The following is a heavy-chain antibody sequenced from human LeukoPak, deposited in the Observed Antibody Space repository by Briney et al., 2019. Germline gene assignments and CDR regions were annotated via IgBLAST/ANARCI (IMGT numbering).Heavy chain of an antibody. Sequence: ASVKVSCKVSGYTLTESSMHWVRQAPGKRLEWMRGFDPEDGETIYAQKFQGRVTMTEDTSTDTAYMELSSLRSEDTAVYYCATRGLITMIVVAQGAFDIWGQGTMVTVSS. D-gene: IGHD3-22*01. CDR1: GYTLTESS. J-gene: IGHJ3*02. CDR3: ATRGLITMIVVAQGAFDI. V-gene: IGHV1-24*01. CDR2: FDPEDGET.